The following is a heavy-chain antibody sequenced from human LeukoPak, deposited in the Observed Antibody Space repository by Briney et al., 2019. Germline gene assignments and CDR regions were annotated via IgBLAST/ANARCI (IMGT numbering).Heavy chain of an antibody. CDR3: ARLGIEYDILTGYIPDAFDI. J-gene: IGHJ3*02. V-gene: IGHV4-30-4*01. CDR1: GGSISSADYY. CDR2: IYYSGST. D-gene: IGHD3-9*01. Sequence: SETLSLTCTVSGGSISSADYYWSWSRQPPGKGLGWIGFIYYSGSTYYDPSLKSRVMISVDASKNQFSLKLSSVTAADTAVYYCARLGIEYDILTGYIPDAFDIWGQGTMVTVSS.